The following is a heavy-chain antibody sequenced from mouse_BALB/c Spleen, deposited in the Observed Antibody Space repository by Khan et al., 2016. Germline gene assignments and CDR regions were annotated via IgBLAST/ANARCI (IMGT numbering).Heavy chain of an antibody. CDR1: GFSLSTSGMG. CDR3: ARRTGPSFDYAMDH. CDR2: ISWDDDK. J-gene: IGHJ4*01. D-gene: IGHD2-10*02. Sequence: QVTLKESGPGILQPSQTLSLTCSFSGFSLSTSGMGVRWIRQPSGMGLEWLAHISWDDDKRYNPSLKGLLTISKDTSGNPVFLRITNVDSTGTATYFCARRTGPSFDYAMDHWGPGTSVTVSS. V-gene: IGHV8-12*01.